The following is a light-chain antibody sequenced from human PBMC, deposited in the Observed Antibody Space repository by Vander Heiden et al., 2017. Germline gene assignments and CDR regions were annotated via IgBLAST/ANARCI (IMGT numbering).Light chain of an antibody. Sequence: DIQTTQSPCSLSASVGDRVTITCRTSQGIGTFLNWYQQKPGESPKLLIYATSTLQSGVPSRFSGSGSGTDFSLTISSLQPEDFATYYCQQTYSSPPTFGQGTKVDVK. J-gene: IGKJ1*01. CDR1: QGIGTF. V-gene: IGKV1-39*01. CDR2: ATS. CDR3: QQTYSSPPT.